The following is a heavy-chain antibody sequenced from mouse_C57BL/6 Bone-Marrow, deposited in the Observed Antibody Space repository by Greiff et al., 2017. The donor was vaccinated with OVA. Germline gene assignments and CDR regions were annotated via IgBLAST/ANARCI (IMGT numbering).Heavy chain of an antibody. J-gene: IGHJ1*03. Sequence: EVKLVESGGGLVKPGGSLKLSCAASGFTFSSYAMSWVRQTPEKRLEWVATISDGGSYTYYPDNVKGRFTISRDNAKNNLYLQMSHLKSEDTAMYYWARAPYDYDWYFDVWGTGTTVTVSS. CDR3: ARAPYDYDWYFDV. CDR2: ISDGGSYT. V-gene: IGHV5-4*03. CDR1: GFTFSSYA. D-gene: IGHD2-4*01.